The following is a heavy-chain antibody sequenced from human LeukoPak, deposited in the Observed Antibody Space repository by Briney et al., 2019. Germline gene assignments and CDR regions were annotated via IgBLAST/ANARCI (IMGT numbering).Heavy chain of an antibody. CDR1: GFTFSSYA. CDR2: ISGSGGST. J-gene: IGHJ4*02. CDR3: AKGTAMVTTFDY. D-gene: IGHD5-18*01. V-gene: IGHV3-23*01. Sequence: PGGSLRLSCAASGFTFSSYAMSWVRQAPGKGLEWASAISGSGGSTYYADSVKGRFTISRDNSKNTLYLQMNSLRAEDTAVYYCAKGTAMVTTFDYWGQGTLVTVSS.